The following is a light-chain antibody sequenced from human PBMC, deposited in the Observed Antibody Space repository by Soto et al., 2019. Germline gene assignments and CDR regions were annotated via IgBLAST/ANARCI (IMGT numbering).Light chain of an antibody. Sequence: QSVLTQPPSASGTPGQRVTISCSGSSSNIGSNTVNWYHHLPGTAPKILIYNNDQRPSGVPDRFSGSKSGTSASVAISGLQSEDEADYYCAAWDDSLNGPVFGGGTKLTVL. CDR3: AAWDDSLNGPV. CDR2: NND. CDR1: SSNIGSNT. J-gene: IGLJ3*02. V-gene: IGLV1-44*01.